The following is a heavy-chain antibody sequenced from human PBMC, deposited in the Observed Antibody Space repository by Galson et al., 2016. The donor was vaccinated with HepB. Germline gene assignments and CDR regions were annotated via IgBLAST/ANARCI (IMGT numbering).Heavy chain of an antibody. V-gene: IGHV3-74*01. CDR1: GFTFSSYW. Sequence: SLRLSCAASGFTFSSYWMHWVRQAPGKVLVWVSGINSDGTSTTYADSVKGRFTISRDNAKNTLYPQMNSLRAEDTAVYYCVKGVSTTWHRSQGDYWGQGTLVTVSS. J-gene: IGHJ4*02. CDR3: VKGVSTTWHRSQGDY. CDR2: INSDGTST. D-gene: IGHD3-10*01.